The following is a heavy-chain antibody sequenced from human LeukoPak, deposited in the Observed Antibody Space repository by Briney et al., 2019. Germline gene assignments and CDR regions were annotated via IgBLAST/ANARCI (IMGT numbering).Heavy chain of an antibody. CDR2: INPSGGST. V-gene: IGHV1-46*01. J-gene: IGHJ3*02. CDR3: ARVGRIVLVTAIPDAFDI. Sequence: WASVKVSCKASGYTFTSYYMHWVRQAPGQGLEWMGIINPSGGSTSYAQKFQGRVTMTRDTSTSTVYMELSSLRSRDTAVYYCARVGRIVLVTAIPDAFDIWGQGTMVTVSS. D-gene: IGHD2-21*02. CDR1: GYTFTSYY.